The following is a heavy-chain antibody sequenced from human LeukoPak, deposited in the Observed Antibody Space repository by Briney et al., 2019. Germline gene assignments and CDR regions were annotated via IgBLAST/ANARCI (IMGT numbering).Heavy chain of an antibody. CDR1: GFTFSTYW. CDR2: INTDGSST. J-gene: IGHJ4*02. D-gene: IGHD4-17*01. Sequence: GGSLRLSCAASGFTFSTYWMHWVRQAPGKGLVWVSHINTDGSSTTYVDSVKGRFTISRDNARNSLYLQMNGLRAEDTAVYYCARDPAYGALDYWGQGTLVTVSS. CDR3: ARDPAYGALDY. V-gene: IGHV3-74*01.